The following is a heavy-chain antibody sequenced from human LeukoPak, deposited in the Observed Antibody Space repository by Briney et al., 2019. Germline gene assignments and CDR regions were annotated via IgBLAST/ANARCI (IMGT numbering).Heavy chain of an antibody. CDR2: ISSSSSYI. Sequence: GGSLRLSCAASGFTFSPYTMNWVRQAPGKGLERVSSISSSSSYIYYADSVKGRFTISRDNAKNSLYLQMSSLRAEDTAVYYCARGTDTNYYDSSGYQDYWGQGTLVTVSS. D-gene: IGHD3-22*01. CDR3: ARGTDTNYYDSSGYQDY. V-gene: IGHV3-21*01. CDR1: GFTFSPYT. J-gene: IGHJ4*02.